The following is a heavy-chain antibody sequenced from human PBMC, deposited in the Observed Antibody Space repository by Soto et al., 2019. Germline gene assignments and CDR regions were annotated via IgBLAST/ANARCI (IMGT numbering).Heavy chain of an antibody. CDR1: GYTFTSYG. CDR3: AIDLYYYDSSGYYEVAYFHY. CDR2: ISAYNGNT. D-gene: IGHD3-22*01. Sequence: ASVKVSCKASGYTFTSYGISWVRQAPGQGLEWMGWISAYNGNTNYAQKLQGRVTMTTDTSTSTAYMELRSLRSDDTAVYYCAIDLYYYDSSGYYEVAYFHYWGQGTLVTVSS. V-gene: IGHV1-18*01. J-gene: IGHJ4*02.